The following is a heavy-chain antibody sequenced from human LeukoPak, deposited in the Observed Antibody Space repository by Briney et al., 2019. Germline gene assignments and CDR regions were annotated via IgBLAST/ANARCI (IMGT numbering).Heavy chain of an antibody. CDR2: INPNTGNP. J-gene: IGHJ4*02. CDR1: GYTFITYG. V-gene: IGHV7-4-1*02. D-gene: IGHD3-3*01. CDR3: ARPSGTIFGVVTPFDH. Sequence: EASVKVSCKASGYTFITYGINWVRQAPGQGLEWMGWINPNTGNPMYAQGFTGRFVFSLDTSVSTAYLQISSLKAEDTAVYYCARPSGTIFGVVTPFDHWGQGTLVTVSS.